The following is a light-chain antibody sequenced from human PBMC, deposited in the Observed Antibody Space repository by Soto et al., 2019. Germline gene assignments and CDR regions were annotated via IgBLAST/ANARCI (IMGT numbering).Light chain of an antibody. V-gene: IGKV3-20*01. Sequence: EIVLTQSPGTLSLSPGERATLSCRASQSVSSSYLAWYQQKPGQAPRLLIHGVSNRAIGISDRFSGSRSGTGFTLTISRLEPDDFGVYYCHQYGDSPFTFGPGTKVDIK. CDR2: GVS. CDR1: QSVSSSY. CDR3: HQYGDSPFT. J-gene: IGKJ3*01.